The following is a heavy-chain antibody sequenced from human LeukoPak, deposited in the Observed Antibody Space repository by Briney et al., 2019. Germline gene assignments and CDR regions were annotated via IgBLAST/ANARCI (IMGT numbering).Heavy chain of an antibody. CDR2: ITGAGSTT. CDR3: VRDRNYFETLQRSY. V-gene: IGHV3-23*01. CDR1: GFTFSTFA. J-gene: IGHJ4*02. Sequence: GGSLRLSCAASGFTFSTFAMSWVRQDPGRGLEWVSSITGAGSTTYYPESVKGRFTISRDNSKNTLYLQMNSLRVEDTAVYFCVRDRNYFETLQRSYWGQGTLVTVSS. D-gene: IGHD1-7*01.